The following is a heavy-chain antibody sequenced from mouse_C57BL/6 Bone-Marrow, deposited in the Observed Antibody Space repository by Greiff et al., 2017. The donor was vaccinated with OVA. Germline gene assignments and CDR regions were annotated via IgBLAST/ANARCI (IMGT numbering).Heavy chain of an antibody. D-gene: IGHD2-1*01. CDR2: IDPENGDT. CDR3: TSYGNFDY. CDR1: GFNIKDAY. J-gene: IGHJ2*01. Sequence: VQLQQSGAELVRPGASVKLSCTASGFNIKDAYMHWVKQRPEQGLEWIGWIDPENGDTEYASKFQGKATITADTSSNTAYLQLSSLTSEDPAVYYCTSYGNFDYWGQGTTLTVSS. V-gene: IGHV14-4*01.